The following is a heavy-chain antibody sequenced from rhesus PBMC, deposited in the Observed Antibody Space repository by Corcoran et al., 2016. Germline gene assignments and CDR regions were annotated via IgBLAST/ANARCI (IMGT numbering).Heavy chain of an antibody. Sequence: QVQLQESGPGVVKPSETLSLTCAVSGGSISGYYLWGWIRQPPGKGLEWIGYIYGGSGSTSSNPSLKSRVIISKDTSKNQFSLKLSSVTAADTAVYYCARGKGLFDYWGQGVLVTVSS. CDR2: IYGGSGST. V-gene: IGHV4-143*01. J-gene: IGHJ4*01. CDR1: GGSISGYYL. CDR3: ARGKGLFDY. D-gene: IGHD3-28*01.